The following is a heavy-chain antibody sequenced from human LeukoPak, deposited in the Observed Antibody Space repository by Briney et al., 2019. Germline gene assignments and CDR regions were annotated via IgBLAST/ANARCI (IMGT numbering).Heavy chain of an antibody. D-gene: IGHD3-22*01. CDR3: ARVRATMIVVVIPREFDAFDI. Sequence: SETLSLNCTVSGGSTSSYYWRWIRQPRGKGLEWIGYIYYSGSTNYNPSLKSRVTISVDTSKNQFSLKLSSVTAADTAVYYCARVRATMIVVVIPREFDAFDIWGQGTMVTVSS. J-gene: IGHJ3*02. CDR2: IYYSGST. CDR1: GGSTSSYY. V-gene: IGHV4-59*01.